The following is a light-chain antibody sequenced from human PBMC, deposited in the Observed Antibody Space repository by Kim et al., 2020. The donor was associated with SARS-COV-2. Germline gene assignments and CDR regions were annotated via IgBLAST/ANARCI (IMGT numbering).Light chain of an antibody. CDR1: QSVSSSY. CDR2: GAS. Sequence: EIVFTQSPGTLSLSPGERATLSCRASQSVSSSYLAGYQQKPGQAPRLLIYGASSRATGIPDRFSGSGSGTDFTLTISRLEPEDFAVYYCQQYGSSPWTFGQGTKVDIK. J-gene: IGKJ1*01. V-gene: IGKV3-20*01. CDR3: QQYGSSPWT.